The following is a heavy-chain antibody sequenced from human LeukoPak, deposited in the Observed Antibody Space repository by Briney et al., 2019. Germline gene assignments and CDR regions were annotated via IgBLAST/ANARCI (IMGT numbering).Heavy chain of an antibody. CDR1: GGSISSYY. D-gene: IGHD1-20*01. Sequence: SETLSLTCTVSGGSISSYYWSWIRQPPGKGLEWIGHIYYSGDTYYNPSLKSRVAISVDTSKNQFSLKLSSVTAADTAVYYCACVTGLYYFDFWGQGTLVTVSS. J-gene: IGHJ4*02. V-gene: IGHV4-59*06. CDR2: IYYSGDT. CDR3: ACVTGLYYFDF.